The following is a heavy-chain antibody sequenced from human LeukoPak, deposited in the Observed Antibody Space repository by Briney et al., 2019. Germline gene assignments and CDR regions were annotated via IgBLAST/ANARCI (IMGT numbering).Heavy chain of an antibody. CDR2: IRYDGSNK. D-gene: IGHD5-24*01. CDR1: GFTFSSYG. Sequence: GGSLRLSCAASGFTFSSYGMHWVRQAPGKGLEWVAFIRYDGSNKYYADSVKGRFTISRDNSKNTLYLQMNSLRAEDTAIYYCAYCRDGYNLLDYWGQGTLVTVSS. J-gene: IGHJ4*02. V-gene: IGHV3-30*02. CDR3: AYCRDGYNLLDY.